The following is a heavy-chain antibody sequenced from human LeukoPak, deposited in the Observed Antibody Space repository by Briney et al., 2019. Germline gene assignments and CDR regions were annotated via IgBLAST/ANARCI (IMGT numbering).Heavy chain of an antibody. CDR3: ARDSTSWSYYYYMDI. CDR1: GFTVSSNY. V-gene: IGHV3-53*01. CDR2: IYSGGST. D-gene: IGHD2-2*01. Sequence: GGSLRLSCAASGFTVSSNYMSWVCQAPGKGLEWVSVIYSGGSTYYADSVKGRFTISRDNSKNTLYLQMNSLRAEDTAVYYCARDSTSWSYYYYMDIWGKGTTVTVSS. J-gene: IGHJ6*03.